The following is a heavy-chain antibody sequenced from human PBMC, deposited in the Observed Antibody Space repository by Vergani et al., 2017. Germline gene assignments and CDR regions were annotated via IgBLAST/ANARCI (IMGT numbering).Heavy chain of an antibody. CDR3: AREVVRGSTNWFDP. D-gene: IGHD3-10*01. CDR1: GFTFSSYA. CDR2: IWYDGSNK. J-gene: IGHJ5*02. Sequence: VQLLESGGGLVQPGGSLRLSCAASGFTFSSYAMSWVRQAPGKGLEWVAVIWYDGSNKYYADSVKGRFTISRDNSTNTLYLQMNSLGAEDTAVYYCAREVVRGSTNWFDPWGQGTLVTVSS. V-gene: IGHV3-33*08.